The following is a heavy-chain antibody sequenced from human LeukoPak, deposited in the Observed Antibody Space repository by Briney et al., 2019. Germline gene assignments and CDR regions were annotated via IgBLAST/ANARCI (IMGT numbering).Heavy chain of an antibody. CDR2: INPAGGST. CDR1: GYTFTSYY. Sequence: ASVKVSCTASGYTFTSYYIHWVRQAPGQGLEWMGIINPAGGSTTYAQKFQGSRLTLTRDPSTSTVYMELSSLRSEDKAVYYCAGGRGVHDSHTYDYFDYWGKGSLVTVSS. D-gene: IGHD3-22*01. V-gene: IGHV1-46*01. CDR3: AGGRGVHDSHTYDYFDY. J-gene: IGHJ4*02.